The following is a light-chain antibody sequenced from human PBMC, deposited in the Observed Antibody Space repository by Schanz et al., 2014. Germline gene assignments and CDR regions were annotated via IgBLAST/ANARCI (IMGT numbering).Light chain of an antibody. V-gene: IGLV2-14*01. CDR1: SSDIGGYNS. CDR3: SSHTAITTAVV. CDR2: DVS. J-gene: IGLJ2*01. Sequence: QSALTQPPSASGSPGQSVTISCTGSSSDIGGYNSVSWYQQFPGKAPKLMIYDVSNRPSGVSNRFSGSKSGNTASLTISGLQAEDEADYHCSSHTAITTAVVFGGGTKLTVL.